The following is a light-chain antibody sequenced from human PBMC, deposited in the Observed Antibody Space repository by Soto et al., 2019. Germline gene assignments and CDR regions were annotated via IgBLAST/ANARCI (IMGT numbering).Light chain of an antibody. J-gene: IGKJ2*01. CDR3: QQSGSSFYT. Sequence: EIVLTQSPCTLSLSPGERATLSCRASQSVSSAYLAWYQQIPGQAPSLLIYGASSSATGIPDWFSGSGSGTDFTLTISGLEPEDFAVYYCQQSGSSFYTFGQGTKLEIK. CDR2: GAS. V-gene: IGKV3-20*01. CDR1: QSVSSAY.